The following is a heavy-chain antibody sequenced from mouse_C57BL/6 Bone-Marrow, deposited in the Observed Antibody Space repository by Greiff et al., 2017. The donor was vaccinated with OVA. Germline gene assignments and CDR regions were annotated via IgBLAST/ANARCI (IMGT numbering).Heavy chain of an antibody. Sequence: QVHVKQSGPELVKPGASVKISCKASGYAFSSSWMNWVKQRPGKGLEWIGRIYPGDGDTNYNGKFKGKATLTADKSSSTAYMQLSSLASEDSAVYFCGHYYDEGAMDYWGQGTSVTVSS. V-gene: IGHV1-82*01. J-gene: IGHJ4*01. CDR2: IYPGDGDT. D-gene: IGHD1-2*01. CDR1: GYAFSSSW. CDR3: GHYYDEGAMDY.